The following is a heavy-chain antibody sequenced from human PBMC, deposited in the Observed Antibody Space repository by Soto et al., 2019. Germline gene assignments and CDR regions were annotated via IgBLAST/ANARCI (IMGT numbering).Heavy chain of an antibody. D-gene: IGHD2-15*01. J-gene: IGHJ6*02. CDR2: ISYDGSNK. Sequence: PGGSLRLSCAASGFTFSSYAMHWVRQAPGKGLEWVAVISYDGSNKYYADSVKGRFTISRDNSKSTLYLQMNSLRAEDTAVYYCARDIVVVVAAITGYGMDVWGQGTKVTSP. CDR3: ARDIVVVVAAITGYGMDV. V-gene: IGHV3-30-3*01. CDR1: GFTFSSYA.